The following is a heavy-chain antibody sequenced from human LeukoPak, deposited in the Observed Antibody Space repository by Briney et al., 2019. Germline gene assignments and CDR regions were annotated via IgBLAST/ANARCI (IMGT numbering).Heavy chain of an antibody. V-gene: IGHV3-30-3*01. D-gene: IGHD3-16*01. CDR1: GFTFSTYA. CDR2: ILYDGSNQ. CDR3: ARPVVLGAYLRGAYYFDS. J-gene: IGHJ4*02. Sequence: PGRSLRLSCAASGFTFSTYAMHWVRQAPGRGLEWVAVILYDGSNQYYADSVKGRFTISRDNSRNTLYLQMNSLRVEDTAVYYCARPVVLGAYLRGAYYFDSWGQGTLVTVSS.